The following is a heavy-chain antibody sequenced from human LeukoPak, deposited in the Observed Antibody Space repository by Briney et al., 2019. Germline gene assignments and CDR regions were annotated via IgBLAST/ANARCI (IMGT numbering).Heavy chain of an antibody. CDR1: GFTFSSYG. V-gene: IGHV3-30*02. Sequence: PGGSLRLSCAASGFTFSSYGMHWVRQAPGKGLEWVAFIQSDGSNKHYADSLKGRFTISRDNSKNTLYLQMNSLRTEDTAVYYCVKGGWADYWGQGTLVTVSS. J-gene: IGHJ4*02. D-gene: IGHD6-19*01. CDR3: VKGGWADY. CDR2: IQSDGSNK.